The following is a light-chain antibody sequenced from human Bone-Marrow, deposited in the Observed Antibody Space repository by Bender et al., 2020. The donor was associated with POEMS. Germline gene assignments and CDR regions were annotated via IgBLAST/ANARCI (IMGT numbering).Light chain of an antibody. V-gene: IGLV3-21*02. J-gene: IGLJ3*02. CDR2: ANR. CDR1: NIERRN. CDR3: QLWDSSDDVWV. Sequence: SYVVTQPPSVSVAPGQTARITCRGDNIERRNVHWYQLKPGQAPVLVVYANRDRPSGIPERFSGSNSGNTATLTISRVEAGDEADFYCQLWDSSDDVWVFGGGTKLTVL.